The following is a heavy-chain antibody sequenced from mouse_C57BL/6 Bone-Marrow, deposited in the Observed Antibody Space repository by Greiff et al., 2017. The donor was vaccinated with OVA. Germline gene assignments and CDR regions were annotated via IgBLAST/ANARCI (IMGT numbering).Heavy chain of an antibody. D-gene: IGHD1-1*01. Sequence: EVQLQESGAELVRPGASVKLSCTASGFNIKDDYMHWVKQRPEQGLEWIGWIDPENGDTEYASKFQGKATITADTSSNTAYLQLSSLTSEDTAVYYCTTVLRTYWGQGTLVTVSA. CDR2: IDPENGDT. CDR3: TTVLRTY. CDR1: GFNIKDDY. J-gene: IGHJ3*01. V-gene: IGHV14-4*01.